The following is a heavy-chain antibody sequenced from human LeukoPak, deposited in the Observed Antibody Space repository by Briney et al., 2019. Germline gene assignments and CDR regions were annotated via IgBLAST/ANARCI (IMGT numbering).Heavy chain of an antibody. CDR3: ARGGYYGSGNDFRFDP. Sequence: SETLSLTCTVSGGSISSYYWSWIRQPPGKGREWIGYIEYSGYTNYHPSLKSRVTISVDTSKNQYSLKLTSVTAADTPVYFCARGGYYGSGNDFRFDPWGQGTLGNGSS. D-gene: IGHD3-10*01. J-gene: IGHJ5*02. CDR2: IEYSGYT. V-gene: IGHV4-59*13. CDR1: GGSISSYY.